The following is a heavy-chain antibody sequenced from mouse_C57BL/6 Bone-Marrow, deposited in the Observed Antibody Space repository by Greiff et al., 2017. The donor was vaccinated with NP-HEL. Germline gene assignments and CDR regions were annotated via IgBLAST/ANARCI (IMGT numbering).Heavy chain of an antibody. D-gene: IGHD4-1*01. J-gene: IGHJ2*01. Sequence: DVMLVESGGDLVKPGGSLKLSCAASGFTFSSYGMSWVRQTPDKRLEWVATISSGGSYTYYPDSVKGRFTISRDNAKNTLYLQMSSLKSEDTAMYYCARHNWDSYYFDYWGQGTTLTVSS. CDR1: GFTFSSYG. CDR2: ISSGGSYT. CDR3: ARHNWDSYYFDY. V-gene: IGHV5-6*02.